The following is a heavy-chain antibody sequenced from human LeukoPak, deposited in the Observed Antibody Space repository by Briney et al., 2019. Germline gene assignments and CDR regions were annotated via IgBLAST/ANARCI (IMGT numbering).Heavy chain of an antibody. D-gene: IGHD3-10*01. J-gene: IGHJ4*02. CDR1: GIILSSYW. CDR2: IKQDGSEK. CDR3: ARAGFSFSDYSGSFFDY. V-gene: IGHV3-7*01. Sequence: GGSLRLSCAASGIILSSYWMSWVRQAPGKGLEWVANIKQDGSEKWYVDSVKGRFTISRDNAKNSLYLQMNSLRAEDTAVYYCARAGFSFSDYSGSFFDYWGQGTLVTVSS.